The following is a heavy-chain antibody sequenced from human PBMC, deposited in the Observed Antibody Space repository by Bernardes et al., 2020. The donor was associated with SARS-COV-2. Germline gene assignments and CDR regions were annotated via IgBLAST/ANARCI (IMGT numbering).Heavy chain of an antibody. V-gene: IGHV3-23*01. D-gene: IGHD6-19*01. CDR2: ISGSGGST. CDR3: AKVSGPIYYYYGMDV. CDR1: GFTFSSYA. J-gene: IGHJ6*02. Sequence: GGSLRLSCAASGFTFSSYAMSWVRQAPGKGLEWVSAISGSGGSTYYADSVKGRFTISRDNSKNTLYLQMNSLRAEDTAVYYCAKVSGPIYYYYGMDVWGQGTTVTVSS.